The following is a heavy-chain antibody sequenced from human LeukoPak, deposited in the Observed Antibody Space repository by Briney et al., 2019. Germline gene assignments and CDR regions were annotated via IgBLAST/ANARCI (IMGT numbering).Heavy chain of an antibody. CDR2: SRNEGHSYST. CDR3: VALLRGIGY. CDR1: GFTFSDHY. V-gene: IGHV3-72*01. D-gene: IGHD3-10*01. Sequence: PGGCLRLSCAVSGFTFSDHYMDWVRQAPGKGLEWIGRSRNEGHSYSTDFAASVRGRAALSRDHSRDSLYLQINSLRTDDTAVYYCVALLRGIGYWGQGTLVTVSS. J-gene: IGHJ4*02.